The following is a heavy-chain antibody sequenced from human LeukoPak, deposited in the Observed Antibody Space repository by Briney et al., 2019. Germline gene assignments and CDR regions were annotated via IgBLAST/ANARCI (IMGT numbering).Heavy chain of an antibody. Sequence: SETLSLTCAGYGGSFSGYYWSWIRQPPGKGLEWIGEINHSGSTNYNPSLKSRVTISVDTSKNQFSLKLSSVTAADTAVYYCARLLGPRRYCSSTSCRNTYWYFDLWGRGTLVTVSS. CDR2: INHSGST. D-gene: IGHD2-2*01. V-gene: IGHV4-34*01. CDR1: GGSFSGYY. CDR3: ARLLGPRRYCSSTSCRNTYWYFDL. J-gene: IGHJ2*01.